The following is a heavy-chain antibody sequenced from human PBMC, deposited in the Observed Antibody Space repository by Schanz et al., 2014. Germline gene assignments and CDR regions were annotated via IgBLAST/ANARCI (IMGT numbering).Heavy chain of an antibody. D-gene: IGHD3-9*01. V-gene: IGHV3-66*01. CDR1: GFTVSSNH. CDR3: VKQIHYDILTVTRN. Sequence: EGQLAESGGGLVQPGGSLRLSCAVSGFTVSSNHMSWVRQAPGKGLEWVSVIYSGIGAYYADSVKDRFTVSRDNSKNTLYLQMNSLRAEDTAVYYCVKQIHYDILTVTRNWGQGTLVTVSS. J-gene: IGHJ4*02. CDR2: IYSGIGA.